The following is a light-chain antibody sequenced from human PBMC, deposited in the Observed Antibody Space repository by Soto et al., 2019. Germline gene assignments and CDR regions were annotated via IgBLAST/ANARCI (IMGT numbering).Light chain of an antibody. CDR2: EVN. Sequence: QSVLTQPASVSGSPGQSITISCTGTSSDFGGYNYVSWYQHHPGKAPKLLLYEVNNWPSGVSTRFSGSKSGNTASLTISGLQADDEADYYCNSWGVFGGGTKLTVL. CDR1: SSDFGGYNY. CDR3: NSWGV. V-gene: IGLV2-14*01. J-gene: IGLJ2*01.